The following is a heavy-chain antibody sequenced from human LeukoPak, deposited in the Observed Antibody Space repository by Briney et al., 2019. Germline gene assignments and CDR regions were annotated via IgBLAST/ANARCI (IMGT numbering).Heavy chain of an antibody. J-gene: IGHJ3*02. Sequence: SETLSLTCTVSGGSLSGYYWSWIRQPPGKGLEWIGYIYYSGNTNYNPSLKSRVTLSVDTSKNQFSLKLSSVTAADTAVYYCAWSSGQDAFDIWGQGTMVTVSS. CDR3: AWSSGQDAFDI. CDR2: IYYSGNT. CDR1: GGSLSGYY. D-gene: IGHD6-19*01. V-gene: IGHV4-59*12.